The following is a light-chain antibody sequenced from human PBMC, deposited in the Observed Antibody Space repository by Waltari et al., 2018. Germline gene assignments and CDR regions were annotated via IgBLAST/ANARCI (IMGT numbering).Light chain of an antibody. J-gene: IGLJ1*01. CDR1: SSAVGSYNL. V-gene: IGLV2-23*01. Sequence: QSALTQPASVSGSPGQSLPIPCTGPSSAVGSYNLVSWYQQHPGKSPKLMIYEGSKRPSGVSNRFSGSKSGNTASLTISGLQAEDEADYYCCSYAGIGTLYVFGTGTKVTVL. CDR2: EGS. CDR3: CSYAGIGTLYV.